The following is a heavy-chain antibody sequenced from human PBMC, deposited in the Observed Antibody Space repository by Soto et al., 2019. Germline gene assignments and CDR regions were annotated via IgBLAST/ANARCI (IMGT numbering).Heavy chain of an antibody. CDR1: GYIFTSYW. CDR3: VRVGMVRGIDY. Sequence: GESLKISCKGSGYIFTSYWIGWVRQMPGKGLGWMGIIYPGDSGTRYSPSFQGQVTISADKSISTAYLQWSSLKPSDNAMYYLVRVGMVRGIDYWCQAILVTVS. CDR2: IYPGDSGT. V-gene: IGHV5-51*01. D-gene: IGHD3-10*01. J-gene: IGHJ4*02.